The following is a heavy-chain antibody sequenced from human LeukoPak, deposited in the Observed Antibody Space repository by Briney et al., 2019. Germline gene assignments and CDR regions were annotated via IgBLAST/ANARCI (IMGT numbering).Heavy chain of an antibody. V-gene: IGHV4-38-2*02. J-gene: IGHJ4*02. CDR1: GYSICSYYY. D-gene: IGHD6-19*01. Sequence: SETLSLTCTVSGYSICSYYYWGWIRQPPGKGLQWIGSFYHTGSTYFNPSLKSRVTISVDTSKNHFSLKLSSVTAADTAVYYCARLEYSSGPVDYWGQGTLVTVSS. CDR2: FYHTGST. CDR3: ARLEYSSGPVDY.